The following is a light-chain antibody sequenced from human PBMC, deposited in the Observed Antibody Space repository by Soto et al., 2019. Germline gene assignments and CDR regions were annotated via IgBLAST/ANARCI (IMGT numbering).Light chain of an antibody. Sequence: EIVLTQSPGTLSLSPGERATLSCRASQSVSSSYLAWYQQKPCQAPRLLIYGASSRATGIPDRFSGSGSGTDFTITISRLVPEDFAVYYCQHYGSSRTFGQGTKVEIK. J-gene: IGKJ1*01. V-gene: IGKV3-20*01. CDR3: QHYGSSRT. CDR1: QSVSSSY. CDR2: GAS.